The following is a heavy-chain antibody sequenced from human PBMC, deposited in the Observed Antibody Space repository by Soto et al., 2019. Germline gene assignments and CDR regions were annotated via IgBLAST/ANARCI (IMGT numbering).Heavy chain of an antibody. D-gene: IGHD3-3*01. CDR2: IGVDSGNT. J-gene: IGHJ4*02. V-gene: IGHV1-18*01. CDR3: ARGSDFWSGLTTYFDY. CDR1: GYTFTNNG. Sequence: QVQLVQSGAEVKKPGASVKVSCKASGYTFTNNGISWVRQAPGQGLEWMGWIGVDSGNTNYAQKFQGRATMTTDTSTSTAYMELRSLRSGDTAVYYCARGSDFWSGLTTYFDYWGQGTLVTVSS.